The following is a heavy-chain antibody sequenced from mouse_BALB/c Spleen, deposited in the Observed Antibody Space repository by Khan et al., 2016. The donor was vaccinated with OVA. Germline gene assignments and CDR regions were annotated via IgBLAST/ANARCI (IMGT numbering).Heavy chain of an antibody. CDR1: GYTFTNYW. CDR3: AREEALYYLDY. D-gene: IGHD3-2*02. CDR2: IYPGTDNT. V-gene: IGHV1-76*01. J-gene: IGHJ2*01. Sequence: QVQLQQSGAEVVRPGASVKLSCKTSGYTFTNYWIHWVKQRSGQGLEWIARIYPGTDNTYYNEKLKDKATLTADKSSSTAYMQLSSLKSEDSAVYFCAREEALYYLDYWGQGTTLTVSS.